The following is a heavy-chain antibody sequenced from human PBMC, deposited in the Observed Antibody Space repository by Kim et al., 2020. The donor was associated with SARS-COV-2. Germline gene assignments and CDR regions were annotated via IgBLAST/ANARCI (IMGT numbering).Heavy chain of an antibody. V-gene: IGHV3-9*01. CDR1: GFTFDDYA. D-gene: IGHD3-10*01. CDR2: ICWNSGSI. J-gene: IGHJ6*02. Sequence: GGSLRLSCAASGFTFDDYAMHWVRQAPGKGLEWVSGICWNSGSIGYADSVKGRFTISRDNAKNSLYLQMNSLRAEDTALYYCAKDGFPKNYYGMDGWGQGTTVTVSS. CDR3: AKDGFPKNYYGMDG.